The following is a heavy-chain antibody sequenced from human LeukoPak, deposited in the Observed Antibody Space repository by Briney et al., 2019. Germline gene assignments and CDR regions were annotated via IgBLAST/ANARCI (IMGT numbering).Heavy chain of an antibody. CDR1: GYTFTGYY. Sequence: GASVKVSCKASGYTFTGYYMHWVRQAPGQGLEWMGWINPNSGGTNYAQKFQGRVTMTRDTSISTAYMELSRLRSDDTAVYYCARDPSGSIKVRGVYDYWGQGTLVTVSS. D-gene: IGHD3-10*01. CDR2: INPNSGGT. CDR3: ARDPSGSIKVRGVYDY. J-gene: IGHJ4*02. V-gene: IGHV1-2*02.